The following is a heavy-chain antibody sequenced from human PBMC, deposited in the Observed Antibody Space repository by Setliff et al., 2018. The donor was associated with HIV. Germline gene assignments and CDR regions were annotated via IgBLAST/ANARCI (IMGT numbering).Heavy chain of an antibody. CDR3: AGRGRTALDAFDI. V-gene: IGHV4-61*09. Sequence: LSLTCTVSGGSIGSGSYYWNWIRQPAGKGLEWIGNIYIGGSPKYNPSLESRVTISVDTSKNQLSLRLRSVTAADTAVYWLAGRGRTALDAFDIWGQGTMVTVSS. J-gene: IGHJ3*02. CDR1: GGSIGSGSYY. CDR2: IYIGGSP. D-gene: IGHD3-9*01.